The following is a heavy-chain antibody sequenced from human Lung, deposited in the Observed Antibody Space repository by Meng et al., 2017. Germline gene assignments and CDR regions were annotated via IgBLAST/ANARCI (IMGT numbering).Heavy chain of an antibody. D-gene: IGHD6-19*01. CDR1: GDSVSSNSAA. CDR3: ARSQQWLDS. J-gene: IGHJ4*02. Sequence: QVHLQQSGPGLVKPSQTLPPTCAISGDSVSSNSAAWSWIRQSPSRGLEWLGRTYYRSKWYNGYAVSVRSRITINPDTSKNQFSLQLNSVTPEDTAVYYCARSQQWLDSWGQGTLVTVSS. CDR2: TYYRSKWYN. V-gene: IGHV6-1*01.